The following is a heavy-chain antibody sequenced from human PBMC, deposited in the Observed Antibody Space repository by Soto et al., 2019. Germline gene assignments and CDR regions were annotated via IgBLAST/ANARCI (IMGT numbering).Heavy chain of an antibody. CDR2: IWYDGSNK. D-gene: IGHD4-17*01. CDR1: GFTFSSYG. Sequence: GGSLRLSCAASGFTFSSYGMHWVRQAPGKGLEWVAVIWYDGSNKYYADSVEGRFTISRDNSKNTLYLQMNSLRAEDTAVYYCARDFYGDPTPDYWGQGTLVTVSS. CDR3: ARDFYGDPTPDY. V-gene: IGHV3-33*01. J-gene: IGHJ4*02.